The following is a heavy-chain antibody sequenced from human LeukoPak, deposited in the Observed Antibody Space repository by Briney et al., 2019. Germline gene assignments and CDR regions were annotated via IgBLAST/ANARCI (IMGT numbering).Heavy chain of an antibody. CDR1: GYSFTTYW. V-gene: IGHV5-51*01. CDR3: ARGGYCTNGVCHHPLQYYYYALDV. CDR2: MYPGDSDI. J-gene: IGHJ6*02. D-gene: IGHD2-8*01. Sequence: GESLKISCMGYGYSFTTYWIGWVRQMPGKGLEWMGIMYPGDSDIRYNPTFEGQVTISADKSISTAYLQWSSLKASDTAMYYCARGGYCTNGVCHHPLQYYYYALDVWGQGTTVTVSS.